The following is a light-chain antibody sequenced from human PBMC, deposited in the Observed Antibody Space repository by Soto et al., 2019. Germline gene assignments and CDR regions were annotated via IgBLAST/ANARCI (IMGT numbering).Light chain of an antibody. CDR3: QQSYSHPRT. CDR2: AAS. Sequence: DIQMTQSPSSLSTSVGDRVTITCRASQSIGIYLNWYQQRPGKAPKLLIYAASSLQSGVPSRLSGSGSGTDFTLTISTLQPEDFATYYCQQSYSHPRTFGQGTKVDIK. J-gene: IGKJ1*01. CDR1: QSIGIY. V-gene: IGKV1-39*01.